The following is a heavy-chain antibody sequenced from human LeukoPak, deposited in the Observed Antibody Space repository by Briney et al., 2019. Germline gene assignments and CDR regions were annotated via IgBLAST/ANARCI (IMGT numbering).Heavy chain of an antibody. CDR2: ISSSGSTI. D-gene: IGHD3-22*01. CDR3: ASLDYYDSSGYDWFGY. V-gene: IGHV3-48*03. J-gene: IGHJ4*02. CDR1: GFTFSTNA. Sequence: GGSLRLSCAGSGFTFSTNAMSWVRQAPGKGLEWVSYISSSGSTIYYADSVKGRFTISRDNAKNSLYLQMNSLRAEDTAVYYCASLDYYDSSGYDWFGYWGQGTLVTGSS.